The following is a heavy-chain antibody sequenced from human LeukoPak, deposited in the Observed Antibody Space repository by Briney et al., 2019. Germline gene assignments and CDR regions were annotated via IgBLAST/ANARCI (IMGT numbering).Heavy chain of an antibody. CDR2: IFYNGNN. CDR1: GGSISSSGYH. V-gene: IGHV4-39*01. D-gene: IGHD3-22*01. J-gene: IGHJ4*02. CDR3: VRPTSPTIIAAGYYFDY. Sequence: SETPSLTCTVSGGSISSSGYHWGWIRQPPGKGLEWIGSIFYNGNNYYNPSLESRVTISSDPFRNQFFLKLSSVTAADTAVYYCVRPTSPTIIAAGYYFDYWGQGVLITVST.